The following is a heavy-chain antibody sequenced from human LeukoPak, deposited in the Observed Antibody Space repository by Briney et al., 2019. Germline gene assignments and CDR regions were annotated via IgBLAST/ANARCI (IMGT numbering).Heavy chain of an antibody. Sequence: GGSLRLSCVGSGFTFRSHAMSWVRQAPEKGLEFVSGIYENGGTTYYADSVKGRFSISRDNSKNTLYLQMNSLRAEDTAVYYCARESSGIAAAGTVKWGQGTLVTVSS. D-gene: IGHD6-13*01. CDR3: ARESSGIAAAGTVK. CDR2: IYENGGTT. CDR1: GFTFRSHA. J-gene: IGHJ4*02. V-gene: IGHV3-23*01.